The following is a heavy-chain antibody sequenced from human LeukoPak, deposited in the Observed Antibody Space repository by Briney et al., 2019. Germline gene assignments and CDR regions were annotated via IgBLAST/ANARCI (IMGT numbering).Heavy chain of an antibody. CDR2: IYTSGST. V-gene: IGHV4-4*09. D-gene: IGHD3-22*01. Sequence: SETLSLTCTVSGGSISSYYWSWIRQPPGKGLEWIGYIYTSGSTNYNPSLKSRVTISVDTSKNQFSLKLSSVTAADTAVYYCARNYYYDSSGYINWFDPRGQGTPVTVSS. CDR3: ARNYYYDSSGYINWFDP. CDR1: GGSISSYY. J-gene: IGHJ5*02.